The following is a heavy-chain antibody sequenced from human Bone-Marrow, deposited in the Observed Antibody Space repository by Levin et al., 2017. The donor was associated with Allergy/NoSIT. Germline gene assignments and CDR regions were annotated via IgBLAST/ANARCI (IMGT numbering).Heavy chain of an antibody. CDR3: ARVHYDIWSGYLTPDF. D-gene: IGHD3-3*01. Sequence: ETLSLTCAASGFTFNSYWMTWVRQAPGKGLEWVANRKEKGSETYYVDSVKGRFTISRDNAENSLNLQMNSLRAEDTAIYYCARVHYDIWSGYLTPDFWGPGTLVAVSS. J-gene: IGHJ4*02. V-gene: IGHV3-7*01. CDR1: GFTFNSYW. CDR2: RKEKGSET.